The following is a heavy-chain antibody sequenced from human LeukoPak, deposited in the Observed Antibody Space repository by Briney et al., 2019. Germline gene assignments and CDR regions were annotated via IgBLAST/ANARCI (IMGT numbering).Heavy chain of an antibody. J-gene: IGHJ4*02. CDR2: ITTSADTP. Sequence: PGGSLRLSCAASGFTFSNYAMSWVRQAPGKGLEWVSLITTSADTPYYADSVKGRFTISRDNSKNTLFLQMNGLRAEDTAVYYCAKALTTVTTIWDYWGQGTLVTVSS. D-gene: IGHD4-17*01. V-gene: IGHV3-23*01. CDR1: GFTFSNYA. CDR3: AKALTTVTTIWDY.